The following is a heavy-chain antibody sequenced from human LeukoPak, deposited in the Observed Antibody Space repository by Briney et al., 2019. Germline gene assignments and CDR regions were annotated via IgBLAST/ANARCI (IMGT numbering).Heavy chain of an antibody. D-gene: IGHD5-12*01. CDR3: ARNGDSGYEALDY. CDR2: INPNSGGT. Sequence: ASVKVSCKASGYTFTGYYMHWVRQAPGQGLEWMGWINPNSGGTNYAQKFQGRVTMTRDTSISTAYMELSRLRPDDTAVYYCARNGDSGYEALDYWGQGTLVTVSS. CDR1: GYTFTGYY. J-gene: IGHJ4*02. V-gene: IGHV1-2*02.